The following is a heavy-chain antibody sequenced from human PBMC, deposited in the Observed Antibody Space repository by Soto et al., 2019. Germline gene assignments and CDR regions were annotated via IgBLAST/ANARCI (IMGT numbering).Heavy chain of an antibody. CDR2: IYSSENT. CDR1: GSSVRCDRYS. J-gene: IGHJ6*02. Sequence: SEKLSLTSTVAGSSVRCDRYSWVLGSQSEGKWLELIGTIYSSENTYYNPSLLSRVTISVDTSKNEFSLRLSSVTAADTAVYYCARLNGYCVSTNCHGYYGMDVWGQGTTVT. CDR3: ARLNGYCVSTNCHGYYGMDV. D-gene: IGHD2-2*03. V-gene: IGHV4-39*01.